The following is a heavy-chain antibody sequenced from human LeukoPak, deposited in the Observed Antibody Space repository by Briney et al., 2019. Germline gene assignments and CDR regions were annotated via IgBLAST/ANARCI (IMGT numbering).Heavy chain of an antibody. J-gene: IGHJ3*02. CDR1: GGSISNYY. D-gene: IGHD3-22*01. Sequence: VKPSETLSLTCTVSGGSISNYYWSWIRQPPGKGLEWIGYTYYRGSTNNNPSLKSRVTISVDTSKNQFSLKLSSLTAADTAVYYCARGGPYGSSRYYYHAFDSWGQGTMVTVSS. CDR3: ARGGPYGSSRYYYHAFDS. V-gene: IGHV4-59*01. CDR2: TYYRGST.